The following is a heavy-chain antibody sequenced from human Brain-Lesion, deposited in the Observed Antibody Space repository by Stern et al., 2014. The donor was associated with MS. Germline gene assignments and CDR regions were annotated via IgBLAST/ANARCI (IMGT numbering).Heavy chain of an antibody. CDR3: ARDPRRGGLSGYYHGMDV. CDR1: GASISNTQW. CDR2: IYQSGSA. D-gene: IGHD3-10*01. V-gene: IGHV4-4*02. Sequence: VQLLESGPGLVKPSGTLSLTCAVSGASISNTQWWTWVRQSPGKGLEWIGEIYQSGSANYTPSLRSRVTISVDRSKNSFSLKLTSVTAADTAVYYCARDPRRGGLSGYYHGMDVWGQGTTVTVSS. J-gene: IGHJ6*02.